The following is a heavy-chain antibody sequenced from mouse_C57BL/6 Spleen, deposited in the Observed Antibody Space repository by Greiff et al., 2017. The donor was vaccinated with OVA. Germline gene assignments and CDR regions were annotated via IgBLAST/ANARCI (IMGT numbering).Heavy chain of an antibody. CDR1: GYAFSSYW. CDR2: IYPGDGET. Sequence: QVQLQQSGAELVKPGASVKISCKASGYAFSSYWMNWVKQRPGKGLEWIGQIYPGDGETNYNGKFKGKATLTADKSSSTAYMQLSSLTSEDSAVYFCARTAQAPYFDYWGQGTTLTVSS. CDR3: ARTAQAPYFDY. V-gene: IGHV1-80*01. J-gene: IGHJ2*01. D-gene: IGHD3-2*02.